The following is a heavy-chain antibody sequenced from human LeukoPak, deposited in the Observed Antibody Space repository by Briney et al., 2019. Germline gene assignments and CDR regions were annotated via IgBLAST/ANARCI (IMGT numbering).Heavy chain of an antibody. V-gene: IGHV4-30-4*01. CDR2: IYYSGST. D-gene: IGHD6-13*01. J-gene: IGHJ6*03. Sequence: SETLSLTCTVSGGSTSSGDYYWSWIRQPPGKGLEWIGYIYYSGSTYYNPSLKSRVTISVDTSKNQFFLKLSSVTAADTAVYYCAGRRQQQLTTREDYYYYYYMDVWGKGTTVTVSS. CDR1: GGSTSSGDYY. CDR3: AGRRQQQLTTREDYYYYYYMDV.